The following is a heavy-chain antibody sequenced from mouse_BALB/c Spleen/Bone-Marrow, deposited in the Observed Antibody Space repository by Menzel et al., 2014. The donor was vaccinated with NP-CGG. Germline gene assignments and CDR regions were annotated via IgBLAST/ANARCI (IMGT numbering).Heavy chain of an antibody. J-gene: IGHJ2*01. CDR1: GYTFSDYT. D-gene: IGHD2-3*01. Sequence: VHLQQPGPELVKPGASVKISCKTSGYTFSDYTLHWVKQSQGKSLEWIGGVNPNIGGTSYNQKFKGKASLTVNKSSTTAYMELRSLTSDDSAVYYCARGRWYYWGQGTTLTVSS. V-gene: IGHV1-22*01. CDR3: ARGRWYY. CDR2: VNPNIGGT.